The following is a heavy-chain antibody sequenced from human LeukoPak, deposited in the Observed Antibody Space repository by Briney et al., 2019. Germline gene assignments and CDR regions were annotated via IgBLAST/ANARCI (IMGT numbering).Heavy chain of an antibody. CDR3: AKVRATYDSSGPWYFDY. CDR1: GFTFSSYG. D-gene: IGHD3-22*01. V-gene: IGHV3-30*02. J-gene: IGHJ4*02. CDR2: IRYDGSNK. Sequence: GGSLRLSCAASGFTFSSYGMHWVRQAPGKGLEWVAFIRYDGSNKYYADSVKGRFTISRDNSKNTLYLQMNSLRAEDTAVYYYAKVRATYDSSGPWYFDYWGQGTLVTVSS.